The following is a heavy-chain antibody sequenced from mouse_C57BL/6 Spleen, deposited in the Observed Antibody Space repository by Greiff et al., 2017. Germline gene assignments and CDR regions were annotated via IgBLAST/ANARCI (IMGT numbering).Heavy chain of an antibody. J-gene: IGHJ2*01. CDR1: GYTFTDYY. CDR3: ANGYYAYY. V-gene: IGHV1-26*01. CDR2: INPNNGGT. Sequence: DVKLQESGPELVKPGASVKISCKASGYTFTDYYMNWVKQSHGKSLEWIGDINPNNGGTSYNQKFKGKATLTVDKSSSTAYMELRSLTSEDSAVYYCANGYYAYYWGQGTTLTVSS. D-gene: IGHD2-3*01.